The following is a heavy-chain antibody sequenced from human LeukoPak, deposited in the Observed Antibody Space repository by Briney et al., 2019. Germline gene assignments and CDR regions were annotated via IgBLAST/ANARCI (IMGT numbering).Heavy chain of an antibody. J-gene: IGHJ4*02. Sequence: PSETLSLTCTVSGGSISSGGYYWSWIRQPPGKGLEWIGYIYYSGSTNYNPSLKSRVTISVDTSKNQFSLKLSSVTAADTAVYYCARYSNYVRYYFDYWGQGTLVAVSS. CDR1: GGSISSGGYY. V-gene: IGHV4-61*08. D-gene: IGHD4-11*01. CDR2: IYYSGST. CDR3: ARYSNYVRYYFDY.